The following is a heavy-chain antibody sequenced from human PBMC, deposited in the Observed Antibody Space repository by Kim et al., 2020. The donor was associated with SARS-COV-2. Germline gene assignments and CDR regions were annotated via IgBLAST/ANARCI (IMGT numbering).Heavy chain of an antibody. CDR2: ISGSGGSS. V-gene: IGHV3-23*01. J-gene: IGHJ6*02. Sequence: GGSLRLSCAASGFVFMNYAMTWVRQAPGKGLEWVSGISGSGGSSYYADSVKGRFTISRDNSKDTVYRQMNSLRADDTAVYYCVKSVGEYYYYYVLDVWGQGTTVTVSS. CDR1: GFVFMNYA. CDR3: VKSVGEYYYYYVLDV. D-gene: IGHD3-10*01.